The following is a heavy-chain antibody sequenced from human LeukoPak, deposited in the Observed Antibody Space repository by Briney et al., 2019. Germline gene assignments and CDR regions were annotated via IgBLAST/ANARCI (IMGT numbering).Heavy chain of an antibody. CDR3: ARDRGHLLWFGEFWFDP. J-gene: IGHJ5*02. CDR1: GFTFSSYW. CDR2: IKQDGSEK. V-gene: IGHV3-7*01. Sequence: PGGSLRLSCAASGFTFSSYWMSWVRQAPGRGLEWVANIKQDGSEKYYVDSVKGRFTISRDNAKNSLYLQMNSLRAEDTAVYYCARDRGHLLWFGEFWFDPWGQGTLVTVSS. D-gene: IGHD3-10*01.